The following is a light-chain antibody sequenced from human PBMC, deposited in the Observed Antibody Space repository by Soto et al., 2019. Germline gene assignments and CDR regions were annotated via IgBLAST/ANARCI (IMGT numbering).Light chain of an antibody. CDR1: SSDVGGYNY. CDR3: SSYTGSSTWV. J-gene: IGLJ3*02. Sequence: QSALTQPASVSGSPGQSITISCTGTSSDVGGYNYVSWYQQHPGKAPKLMIYAVSNRPSGVSNRFSGSKSGNTASLTISGLQAEDEADYYCSSYTGSSTWVFGGGTKLTVL. CDR2: AVS. V-gene: IGLV2-14*01.